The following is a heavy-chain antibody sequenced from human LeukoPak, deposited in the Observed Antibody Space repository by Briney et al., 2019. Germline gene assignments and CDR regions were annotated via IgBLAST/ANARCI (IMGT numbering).Heavy chain of an antibody. CDR3: ARAYYDFWSGYPNYYYYYYMDV. CDR2: IYTSGST. V-gene: IGHV4-4*07. J-gene: IGHJ6*03. D-gene: IGHD3-3*01. Sequence: SETLSLTCTVSGDSINSFYWSWIRQPAGKGLEWIGRIYTSGSTNYSPSLKSRVTMSVDTSKNQFSLKLSSVTAADTAVYYCARAYYDFWSGYPNYYYYYYMDVWGKGTTVTVSS. CDR1: GDSINSFY.